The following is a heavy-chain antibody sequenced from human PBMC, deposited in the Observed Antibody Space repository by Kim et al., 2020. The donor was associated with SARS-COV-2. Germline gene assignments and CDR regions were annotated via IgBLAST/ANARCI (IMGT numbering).Heavy chain of an antibody. CDR3: ARLQSRPVDY. CDR2: IYYSGST. CDR1: GGSISSSSYY. Sequence: SETLSLTCTVSGGSISSSSYYWGWIRQPPGKGLEWIGSIYYSGSTYYNPSLKSRVTISVDTSKNQFSLKLSSVTAADTAVYYCARLQSRPVDYWGQGTLVTVSS. J-gene: IGHJ4*02. V-gene: IGHV4-39*01. D-gene: IGHD1-1*01.